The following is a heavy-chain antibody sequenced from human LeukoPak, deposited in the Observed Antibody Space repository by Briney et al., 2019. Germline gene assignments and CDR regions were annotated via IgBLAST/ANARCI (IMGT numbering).Heavy chain of an antibody. CDR2: VSSTGST. Sequence: RTSETLSLTCTVSGGSIRSGTYYWGWIRQPPGKGLEWIGRVSSTGSTKYSPSLKSRVTISVDTSKNQFSLKLSSVTAADTAVYYCASKSSSSWSGVNDDDYWGQGTLVTVSS. V-gene: IGHV4-61*02. CDR1: GGSIRSGTYY. J-gene: IGHJ4*02. CDR3: ASKSSSSWSGVNDDDY. D-gene: IGHD6-13*01.